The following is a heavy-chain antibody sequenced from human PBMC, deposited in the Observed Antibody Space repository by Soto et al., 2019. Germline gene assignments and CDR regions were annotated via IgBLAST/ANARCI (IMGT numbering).Heavy chain of an antibody. CDR2: IHHSGNT. D-gene: IGHD2-2*01. J-gene: IGHJ4*02. V-gene: IGHV4-4*02. CDR1: GGSISRSNW. Sequence: QVQLQEAGPGLVKPSGTLSLTCAVSGGSISRSNWWSWVRQPPGKGLEWIGEIHHSGNTNYNPSLKSRVTMSGDKSRNQFSLKVSSVTAADTVVYYCARTSGIGYDFDYWGQGTLVTVSS. CDR3: ARTSGIGYDFDY.